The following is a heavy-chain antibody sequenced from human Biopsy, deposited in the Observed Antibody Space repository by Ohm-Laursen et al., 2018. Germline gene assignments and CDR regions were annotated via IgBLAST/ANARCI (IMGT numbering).Heavy chain of an antibody. CDR2: INHRGNT. V-gene: IGHV4-34*01. Sequence: TLSLTCVVSGGSFSGYFCSWIRQPPGQGLEWIGEINHRGNTKYSPSLRSRVSISVDTSKNQFSLNVNSVTAADTAVYYCAVLYGAFDYWGQGQLVSVSA. D-gene: IGHD4/OR15-4a*01. CDR3: AVLYGAFDY. CDR1: GGSFSGYF. J-gene: IGHJ4*02.